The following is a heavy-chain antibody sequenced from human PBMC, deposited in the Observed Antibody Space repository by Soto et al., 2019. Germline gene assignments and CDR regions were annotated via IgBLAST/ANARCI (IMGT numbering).Heavy chain of an antibody. CDR3: AKDRSSGWPYYFDY. CDR1: GFTFSSYA. V-gene: IGHV3-23*01. D-gene: IGHD6-19*01. CDR2: ISGSDGTT. Sequence: EVQLLESGGGLVQPGGSLRLSCAASGFTFSSYAMTWVRQAPGKGLEWVSAISGSDGTTYYADSVKGRFTISRDNSKNTLYLQMNSLRAEDTAVYYCAKDRSSGWPYYFDYWGQGTLVTVSS. J-gene: IGHJ4*02.